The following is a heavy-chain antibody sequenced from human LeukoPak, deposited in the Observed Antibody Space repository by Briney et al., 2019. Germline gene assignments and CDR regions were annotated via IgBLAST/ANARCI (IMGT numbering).Heavy chain of an antibody. V-gene: IGHV4-30-2*01. CDR1: GGSISSGGYS. Sequence: PSQTLSLTCAVSGGSISSGGYSWSWIRQPPGKGLEWIGYIYHSGSPYYNPSLKSRVTISVDRSKNQFSLKLSSVTAADTAVYYCARSSVSYYDSSPSPPHALDIWGQGTMVTVSS. D-gene: IGHD3-22*01. CDR3: ARSSVSYYDSSPSPPHALDI. CDR2: IYHSGSP. J-gene: IGHJ3*02.